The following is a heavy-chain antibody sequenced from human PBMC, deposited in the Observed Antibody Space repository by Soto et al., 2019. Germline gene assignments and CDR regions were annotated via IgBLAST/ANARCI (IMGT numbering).Heavy chain of an antibody. CDR3: ARDLDGSGSYYTDY. CDR1: GYTFFTYD. V-gene: IGHV1-18*01. CDR2: ISAYNGNT. Sequence: GSVKVSCKASGYTFFTYDISWVRQAPGQGLEWMGWISAYNGNTKYAQNLQGRVTMTTDASTSTAYMEMRSLRSDDTAVYYCARDLDGSGSYYTDYWGPGTLVTVSS. D-gene: IGHD3-10*01. J-gene: IGHJ4*02.